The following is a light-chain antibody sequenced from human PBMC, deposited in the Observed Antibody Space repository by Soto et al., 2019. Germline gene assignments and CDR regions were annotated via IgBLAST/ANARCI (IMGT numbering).Light chain of an antibody. J-gene: IGKJ5*01. CDR3: HQLNRLPLI. CDR1: QDINTY. CDR2: AAS. Sequence: IQLTQSPSSLSASVGDRVTITCRASQDINTYLAWYQQIPGGVPKLLVYAASTLQSGVPLRFSGSGSGTQFTLTISSLHPDDCATYYCHQLNRLPLIFGHETRLEIK. V-gene: IGKV1-9*01.